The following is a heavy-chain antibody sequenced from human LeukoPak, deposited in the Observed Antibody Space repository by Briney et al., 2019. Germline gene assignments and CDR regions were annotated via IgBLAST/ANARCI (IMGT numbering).Heavy chain of an antibody. CDR3: ARLSPMVRGVIDY. CDR1: GFAFSSYSMN. Sequence: PGGSLRLSCAASGFAFSSYSMNWVRQPPGKGLEWIGSIYYSGSTYYNPSLKSRVTISVDTSKNQFSLKLSSVTAADTAVYYCARLSPMVRGVIDYWGQGTLVTVSS. V-gene: IGHV4-39*01. CDR2: IYYSGST. D-gene: IGHD3-10*01. J-gene: IGHJ4*02.